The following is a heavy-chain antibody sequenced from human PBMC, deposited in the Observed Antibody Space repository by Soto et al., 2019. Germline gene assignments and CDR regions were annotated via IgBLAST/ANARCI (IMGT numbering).Heavy chain of an antibody. Sequence: PGGSLRLSCVASGIIFRSSAMSWVRHAPGEGLGWVATITETGGDEKYADPVRGRLTISRDNSKKTLYLQMSSLRANDSAVYFCARGAKDAYAGSRTYEFWGRGT. CDR3: ARGAKDAYAGSRTYEF. CDR2: ITETGGDE. CDR1: GIIFRSSA. V-gene: IGHV3-23*01. J-gene: IGHJ4*02. D-gene: IGHD3-10*01.